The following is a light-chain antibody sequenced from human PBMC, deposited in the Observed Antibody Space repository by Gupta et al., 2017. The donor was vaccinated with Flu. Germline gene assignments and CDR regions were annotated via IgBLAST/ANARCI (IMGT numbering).Light chain of an antibody. CDR1: SSNIGSNS. J-gene: IGLJ2*01. Sequence: VTISCYGHSSNIGSNSVNWYQQHPGTAPKLLIYSNNQRPSGVPDRFSGSKSGTSASLAISGLQAEDEADYFCAPWDDTLSGPIFGGGTKLTVL. CDR2: SNN. V-gene: IGLV1-44*01. CDR3: APWDDTLSGPI.